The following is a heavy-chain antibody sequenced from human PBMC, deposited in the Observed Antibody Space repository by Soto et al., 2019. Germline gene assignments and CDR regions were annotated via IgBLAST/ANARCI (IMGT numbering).Heavy chain of an antibody. CDR1: GGPFSGFF. V-gene: IGHV4-34*01. Sequence: SETLSLTCGVHGGPFSGFFWSWIRQSPGRGLEWIGEFNPGGSTNYNPSLKSRLTISADRSTSQVSLRLTSVTAADAAVYFCARSAASFGGASYLGAWGQGTLVTVSS. CDR2: FNPGGST. J-gene: IGHJ5*02. D-gene: IGHD1-26*01. CDR3: ARSAASFGGASYLGA.